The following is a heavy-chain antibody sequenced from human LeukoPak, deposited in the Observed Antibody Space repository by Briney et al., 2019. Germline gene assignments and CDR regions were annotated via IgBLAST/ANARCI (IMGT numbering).Heavy chain of an antibody. Sequence: GGSLRLSCAASGFIVSDNHMSWVRQAPGKGLEWLSVIYSGGNTFYADSVKGRFTISRDNSKNTLYLQMNSLRAEDTAVYYCATLRDLDYWGQGALVTDSS. CDR2: IYSGGNT. CDR1: GFIVSDNH. CDR3: ATLRDLDY. J-gene: IGHJ4*02. V-gene: IGHV3-53*01.